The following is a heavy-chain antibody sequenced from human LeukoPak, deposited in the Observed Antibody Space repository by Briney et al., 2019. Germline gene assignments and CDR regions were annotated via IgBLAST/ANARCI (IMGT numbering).Heavy chain of an antibody. V-gene: IGHV1-18*01. J-gene: IGHJ6*03. CDR3: ARIPGRLGADYYYYYMDV. D-gene: IGHD6-13*01. Sequence: ASVKVSCKASGYTFTSYGISWVRQAPGQGLEWMGWISAYNGNTNYAQKLQGRVTMTTDTSTSTAYMELRSLRSDDTAVYYCARIPGRLGADYYYYYMDVWGKGTTVTVSS. CDR2: ISAYNGNT. CDR1: GYTFTSYG.